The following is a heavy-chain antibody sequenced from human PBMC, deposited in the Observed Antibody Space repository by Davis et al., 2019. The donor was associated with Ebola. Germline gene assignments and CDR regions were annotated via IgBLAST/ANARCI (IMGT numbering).Heavy chain of an antibody. CDR3: GRRVWGDSLD. D-gene: IGHD2-21*01. Sequence: GSLRLSCTVSGGSISSYYWSWIRQPPGMGLEWIGYIHYSGGGSYNPSLKSRVTISVDTSKNQFSLKLTSVTAADTAVYYCGRRVWGDSLDCGQGALVTVSS. V-gene: IGHV4-59*12. CDR2: IHYSGGG. J-gene: IGHJ4*02. CDR1: GGSISSYY.